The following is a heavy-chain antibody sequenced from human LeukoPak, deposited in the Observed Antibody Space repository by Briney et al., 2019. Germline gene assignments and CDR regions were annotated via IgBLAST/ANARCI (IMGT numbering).Heavy chain of an antibody. V-gene: IGHV4-61*02. Sequence: SETLSLTCTVSGGSISSGSYYWSWIRQPAGKGLEWIGRIYTSGSTNYNPSLKSRVTISVDTSKNQFSLKLSSVTAADTAVYYCAREQGRPVTKLTGDAFDIWGQGTMVTVSS. CDR3: AREQGRPVTKLTGDAFDI. CDR2: IYTSGST. D-gene: IGHD7-27*01. CDR1: GGSISSGSYY. J-gene: IGHJ3*02.